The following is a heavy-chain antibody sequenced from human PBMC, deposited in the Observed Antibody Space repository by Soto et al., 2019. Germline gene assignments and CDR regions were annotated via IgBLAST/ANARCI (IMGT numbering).Heavy chain of an antibody. V-gene: IGHV3-23*01. CDR3: AKEEYYDFWSGYYTGPLFQH. CDR2: ISGSGGST. J-gene: IGHJ1*01. D-gene: IGHD3-3*01. Sequence: GSLRLSCAASGFTFSSYAMSWVRQAPGKGLEWVSAISGSGGSTYYADSVKGRFTISRDNSKNTLYLQMNSLRAEDTAVYYCAKEEYYDFWSGYYTGPLFQHWGQGTLVTVSS. CDR1: GFTFSSYA.